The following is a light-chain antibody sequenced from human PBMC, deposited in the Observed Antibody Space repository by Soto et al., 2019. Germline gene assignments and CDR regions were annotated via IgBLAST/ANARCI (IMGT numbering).Light chain of an antibody. CDR2: DAS. CDR3: QQYGTSPFT. V-gene: IGKV3D-20*01. CDR1: QGVISTH. J-gene: IGKJ2*01. Sequence: EIVLTQSPATLSLSPGERATLSCGASQGVISTHLAWYQQKRGLAPRLLIYDASNKATGVPDRFSGSGSGTDSTLTISRLEPEDSAVYYCQQYGTSPFTFGQGTKLEIK.